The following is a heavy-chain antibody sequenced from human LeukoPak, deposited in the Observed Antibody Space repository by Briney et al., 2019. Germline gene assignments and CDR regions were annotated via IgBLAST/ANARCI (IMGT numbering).Heavy chain of an antibody. J-gene: IGHJ3*02. CDR2: ITWNGDTT. V-gene: IGHV3-20*04. CDR3: ARAPHAFDI. Sequence: PGGSLRLSCVASGFTFDDYGMNWVRQAPGKGLESVSAITWNGDTTYYADSVRGRFTISRDNAKNSLYLQMNSLRAEDTALYFCARAPHAFDIWGQGTMVTVSS. CDR1: GFTFDDYG.